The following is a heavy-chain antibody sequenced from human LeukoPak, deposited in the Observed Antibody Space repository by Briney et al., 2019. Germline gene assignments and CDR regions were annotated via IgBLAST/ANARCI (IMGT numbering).Heavy chain of an antibody. J-gene: IGHJ4*02. V-gene: IGHV4-59*01. CDR3: ARGSTTWVHFDR. D-gene: IGHD1-1*01. Sequence: SETLSLTCTVSGGSISSSYWTWVRQPPGKGPEWIGYTHYSGSTNSNPSLKSRVTISVNTSKNQFSLELSSVTAADTAVCYCARGSTTWVHFDRWGQGTLVTVSS. CDR1: GGSISSSY. CDR2: THYSGST.